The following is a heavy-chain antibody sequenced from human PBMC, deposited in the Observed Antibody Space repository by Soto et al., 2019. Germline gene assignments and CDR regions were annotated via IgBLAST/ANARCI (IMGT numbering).Heavy chain of an antibody. D-gene: IGHD6-13*01. CDR2: INAGNGNT. Sequence: PSVKVSCNASGYTFTSYAMHWVGQAPGQRLEWMGWINAGNGNTKYSQKFQGRVTITRDTSASTAYMELSSLRSEDTAVYYCARGYSSSWFDPWGQGTLVTVSS. CDR3: ARGYSSSWFDP. CDR1: GYTFTSYA. J-gene: IGHJ5*02. V-gene: IGHV1-3*01.